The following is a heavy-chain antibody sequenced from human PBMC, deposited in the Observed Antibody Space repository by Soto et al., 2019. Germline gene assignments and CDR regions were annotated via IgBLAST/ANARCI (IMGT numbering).Heavy chain of an antibody. V-gene: IGHV3-21*01. CDR3: ARDSYYYDSSGYPNWFDP. CDR2: ISSSSSYI. D-gene: IGHD3-22*01. CDR1: GFTFSSYS. Sequence: NPGGSLRLSCAASGFTFSSYSMNWVRQAPGKGLEWVSSISSSSSYIYYADSVKGRFTISRDNAKNSLYLQMNSLRAEDTAVYYCARDSYYYDSSGYPNWFDPWGQGTLVTVSS. J-gene: IGHJ5*02.